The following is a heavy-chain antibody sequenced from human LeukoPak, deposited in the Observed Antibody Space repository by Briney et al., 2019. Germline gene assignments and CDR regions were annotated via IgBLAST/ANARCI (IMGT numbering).Heavy chain of an antibody. CDR1: GGSISSYY. V-gene: IGHV4-59*08. D-gene: IGHD3-3*01. Sequence: SETLSLTCTVSGGSISSYYWSWIRQPPGKGLEWIGYIYYSGSTNYNPSLKSRVTISVDTSKNQFSLKLSSVTAADTAVYYCARLENYDFWSGYVGPGYYYGMDVWGQGTTVTVSS. CDR3: ARLENYDFWSGYVGPGYYYGMDV. J-gene: IGHJ6*02. CDR2: IYYSGST.